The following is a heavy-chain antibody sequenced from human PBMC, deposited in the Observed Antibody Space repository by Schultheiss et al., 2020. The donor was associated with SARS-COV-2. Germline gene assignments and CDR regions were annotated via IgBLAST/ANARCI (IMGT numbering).Heavy chain of an antibody. J-gene: IGHJ5*02. CDR2: IYYSGST. CDR3: ARSPGDYDNWFDP. D-gene: IGHD4-17*01. Sequence: SETLSLTCTVSGGSISSYYWSWIRQHPGKGLEWIGYIYYSGSTYYNPSLKSRVTISVDKSKNQFSLKLSSVTAADTAVYYCARSPGDYDNWFDPWGQGTLVTVSS. V-gene: IGHV4-59*12. CDR1: GGSISSYY.